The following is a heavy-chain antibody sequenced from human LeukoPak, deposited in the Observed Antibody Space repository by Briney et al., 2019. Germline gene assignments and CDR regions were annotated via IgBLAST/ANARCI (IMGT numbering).Heavy chain of an antibody. CDR3: ARERGG. J-gene: IGHJ4*02. CDR1: GHTFTGYY. Sequence: ASVKVSCKASGHTFTGYYMHWVRQAPGQGLEWMGWINANSGDTNYAQKFQGRVTMTRNTSISTAYMELSSLRSEDTAVYYCARERGGWGQGTLVTVSS. V-gene: IGHV1-2*02. CDR2: INANSGDT.